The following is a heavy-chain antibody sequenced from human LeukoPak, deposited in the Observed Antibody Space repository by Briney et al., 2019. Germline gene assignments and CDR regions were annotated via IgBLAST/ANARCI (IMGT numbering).Heavy chain of an antibody. CDR2: ISSSGSTI. CDR3: ARDPVPTDY. D-gene: IGHD6-19*01. Sequence: GGSLRLSCAASGFTFSSFEMSWVRQAPGKGLEWVPYISSSGSTIYYADSVKGRFTVSRDNAKNSLDLQMNSLRAEDTAVYYCARDPVPTDYWGQGTLVTVSS. CDR1: GFTFSSFE. V-gene: IGHV3-48*03. J-gene: IGHJ4*02.